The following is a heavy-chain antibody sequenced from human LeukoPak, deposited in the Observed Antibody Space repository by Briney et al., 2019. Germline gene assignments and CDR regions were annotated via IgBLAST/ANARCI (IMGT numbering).Heavy chain of an antibody. Sequence: GGSLRLSCAASGFTFSIYAMSWVRQAPGKGLEWVSAISGSGGNTFYADSVKGRFTVSRDSSNNTLYLQMTSLRAEDKAIYYCAKGCCSSTTCYSRFEYWGQGTLVTVSS. CDR1: GFTFSIYA. CDR2: ISGSGGNT. V-gene: IGHV3-23*01. CDR3: AKGCCSSTTCYSRFEY. D-gene: IGHD2-2*01. J-gene: IGHJ4*02.